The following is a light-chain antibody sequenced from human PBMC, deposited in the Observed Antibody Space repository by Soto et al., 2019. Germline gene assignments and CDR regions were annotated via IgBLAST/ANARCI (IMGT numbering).Light chain of an antibody. J-gene: IGLJ2*01. CDR1: SSDVGAYNY. Sequence: QSALTQPASVSGSPGRSITISCTGTSSDVGAYNYVSWYQQHPGKAPKLIMYEVSNRPSGVSNRFSGSKSANTASLTISGLQAEDEDAYYCSSYTNSDATVLFGGGTKLTVL. CDR2: EVS. CDR3: SSYTNSDATVL. V-gene: IGLV2-14*01.